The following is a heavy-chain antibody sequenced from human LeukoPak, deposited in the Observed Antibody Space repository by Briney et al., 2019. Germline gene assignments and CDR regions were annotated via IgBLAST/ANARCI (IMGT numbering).Heavy chain of an antibody. Sequence: SETLPLICTVSGGSISRPSYYWGWIRQPPGKGLEWVGSIYYGGSTHYNSSLGSRVTISVDTSKNQLSLKVSSVTAADTAVYYCARQLRIAAAPYYFDYWGQGTLVTVSS. J-gene: IGHJ4*02. D-gene: IGHD6-13*01. CDR3: ARQLRIAAAPYYFDY. V-gene: IGHV4-39*01. CDR2: IYYGGST. CDR1: GGSISRPSYY.